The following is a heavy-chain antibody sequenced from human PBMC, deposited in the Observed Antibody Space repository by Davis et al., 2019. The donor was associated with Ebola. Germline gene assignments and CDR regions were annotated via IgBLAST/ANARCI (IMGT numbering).Heavy chain of an antibody. Sequence: GGSLRLSCAVSGSTFDDYTVHWVRHPPAKGLEWASGISWNSDTNGYADSVKGRFTISRDNAKNSLYLQMTSLRAEDTAVYYCARGASHVYSGYPDYWGQGTLVTVSS. CDR2: ISWNSDTN. CDR1: GSTFDDYT. CDR3: ARGASHVYSGYPDY. V-gene: IGHV3-9*01. J-gene: IGHJ4*02. D-gene: IGHD3-22*01.